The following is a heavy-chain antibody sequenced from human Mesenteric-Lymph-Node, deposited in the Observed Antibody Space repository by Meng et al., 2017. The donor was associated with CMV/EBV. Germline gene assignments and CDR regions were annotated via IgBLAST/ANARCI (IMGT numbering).Heavy chain of an antibody. CDR1: GYTFTSYY. CDR3: ARGDTVVTPDY. J-gene: IGHJ4*02. Sequence: ASVKVSCKASGYTFTSYYMHWVRQAPGQGLEWMGIINPSGGSTSYAQKFQGRVTMTRDTSTSTVYMELSSLRIDDTAVYYCARGDTVVTPDYWGQGSLVTVSS. D-gene: IGHD4-23*01. CDR2: INPSGGST. V-gene: IGHV1-46*01.